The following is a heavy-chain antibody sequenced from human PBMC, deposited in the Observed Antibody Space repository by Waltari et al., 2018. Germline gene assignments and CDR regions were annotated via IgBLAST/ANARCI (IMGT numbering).Heavy chain of an antibody. CDR1: GYTFSNYG. V-gene: IGHV1-18*01. CDR3: ARDEESVTVRSPSWDY. Sequence: VQLVQSGAEVKKRGASVQVSCRDSGYTFSNYGIIWVRQPPGQGLEWVGWVSCNNDVTNYGQKFQSTVTMTTDTTTTTAYMWMWKLKSEDTALYYCARDEESVTVRSPSWDYWGQATLATVSS. CDR2: VSCNNDVT. D-gene: IGHD3-22*01. J-gene: IGHJ4*02.